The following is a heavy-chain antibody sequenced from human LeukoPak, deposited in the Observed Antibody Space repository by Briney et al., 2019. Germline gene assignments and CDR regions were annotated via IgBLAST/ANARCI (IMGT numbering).Heavy chain of an antibody. V-gene: IGHV1-69*04. J-gene: IGHJ4*02. D-gene: IGHD2-8*01. CDR1: GDTFRNLA. CDR3: AREVVGGTYAIYFDL. Sequence: SVKVSCKASGDTFRNLAITWVRRAPGQGPEWMGRIIPTDDMTNYAQAFQGRVTFSADKSTTTVIMELSSLAFHDTAVYYCAREVVGGTYAIYFDLWGQGSLVTVSS. CDR2: IIPTDDMT.